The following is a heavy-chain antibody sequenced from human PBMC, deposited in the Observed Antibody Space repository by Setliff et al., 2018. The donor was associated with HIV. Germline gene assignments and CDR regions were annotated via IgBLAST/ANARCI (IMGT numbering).Heavy chain of an antibody. CDR3: ARDTSVGSGWRLDASDI. Sequence: SETLSLTCTVSGGSISSDSYYWGWIRQPPGKGLEWIGSIYYSESTYYNPSLKSRVTISVDTSKNQFSLKLSSVTAADTAVYFCARDTSVGSGWRLDASDIWGQGIMVTVSS. J-gene: IGHJ3*02. D-gene: IGHD6-19*01. CDR2: IYYSEST. V-gene: IGHV4-39*07. CDR1: GGSISSDSYY.